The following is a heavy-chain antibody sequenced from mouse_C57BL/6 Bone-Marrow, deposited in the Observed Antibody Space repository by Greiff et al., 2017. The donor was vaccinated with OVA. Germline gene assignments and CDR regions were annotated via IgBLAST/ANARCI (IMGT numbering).Heavy chain of an antibody. J-gene: IGHJ1*03. CDR2: IRSKSNNYAT. CDR1: GFSFNTYA. CDR3: VRLLYYGSSYWYFDV. D-gene: IGHD1-1*01. V-gene: IGHV10-1*01. Sequence: DVHLVESGGGLVQPKGSLKLSCAASGFSFNTYAMNWVRQAPGKGLEWVARIRSKSNNYATYYADSVKDRFTISRDDSESMLYLQMNNLKTEDTAMYYCVRLLYYGSSYWYFDVWGTGTTVTVSS.